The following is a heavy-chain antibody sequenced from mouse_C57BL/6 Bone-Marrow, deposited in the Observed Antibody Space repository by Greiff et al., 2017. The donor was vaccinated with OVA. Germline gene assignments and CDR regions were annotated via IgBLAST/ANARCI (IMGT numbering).Heavy chain of an antibody. Sequence: VQVVESGAELAKPGASVKLSCKASGYTFTSYGISWVKQRTGQGLEWIGEIYPRSGNTYYNEKFKGKATLTADKSSSTAYMELRSLTSEDSAVYFCARPSSGYYFDYWGQGTTLTVSS. V-gene: IGHV1-81*01. D-gene: IGHD3-2*02. CDR2: IYPRSGNT. J-gene: IGHJ2*01. CDR3: ARPSSGYYFDY. CDR1: GYTFTSYG.